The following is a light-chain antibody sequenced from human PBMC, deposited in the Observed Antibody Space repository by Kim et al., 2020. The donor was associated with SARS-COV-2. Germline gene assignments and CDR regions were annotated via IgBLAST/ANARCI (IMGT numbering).Light chain of an antibody. V-gene: IGKV1-5*01. CDR1: QSISSW. CDR2: DAS. Sequence: GDRVTITCRASQSISSWLAWYQQKPGKAPKLLIYDASSLESGVPSRFSGSGSGTEFTLTISSLQPDDFATYYCQQYNSYSPEVTFGGGTKVDIK. CDR3: QQYNSYSPEVT. J-gene: IGKJ4*01.